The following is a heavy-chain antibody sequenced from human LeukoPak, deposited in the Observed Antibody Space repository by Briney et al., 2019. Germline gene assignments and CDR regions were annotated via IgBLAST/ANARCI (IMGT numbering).Heavy chain of an antibody. V-gene: IGHV3-21*06. CDR2: INGGGNT. CDR3: ARDPAEADC. CDR1: GFTFSGYA. Sequence: PGGSLRLSCAASGFTFSGYAMNWVRQAPEKGLEWVSSINGGGNTFYADSVKGRFAISRDNAKNSLYLQMNGLRAEDTAVYYCARDPAEADCWGQGTLVTVSS. J-gene: IGHJ4*02.